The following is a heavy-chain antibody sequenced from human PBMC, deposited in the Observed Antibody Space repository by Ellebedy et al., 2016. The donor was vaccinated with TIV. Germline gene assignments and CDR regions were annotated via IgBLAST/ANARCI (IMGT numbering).Heavy chain of an antibody. Sequence: ASVKVSCKASGGTFSSYAISWVRQAPGQGLEWMGGIIPIFGTANYAQKFQGRVTITADESTSTAYMELSSLRSEDTAVYYCAREGVYGSVAWYFDLWGRGTLVTVSS. CDR3: AREGVYGSVAWYFDL. V-gene: IGHV1-69*13. D-gene: IGHD3-10*01. CDR2: IIPIFGTA. CDR1: GGTFSSYA. J-gene: IGHJ2*01.